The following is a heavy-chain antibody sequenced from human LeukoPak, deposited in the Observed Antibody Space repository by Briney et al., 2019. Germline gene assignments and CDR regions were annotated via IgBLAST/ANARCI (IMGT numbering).Heavy chain of an antibody. D-gene: IGHD3-10*01. V-gene: IGHV3-21*01. Sequence: PGGSLRLSCVVSGFIFSSYNMNWVRQAPGKGLEWVSSISSSGNYTYYADSVKGRFTISRDNAQNSLYLQMNSLRAEDTAVYYCARVPGRVPPHYYYYYGMDVWGQGTTVTVSS. CDR2: ISSSGNYT. CDR1: GFIFSSYN. J-gene: IGHJ6*01. CDR3: ARVPGRVPPHYYYYYGMDV.